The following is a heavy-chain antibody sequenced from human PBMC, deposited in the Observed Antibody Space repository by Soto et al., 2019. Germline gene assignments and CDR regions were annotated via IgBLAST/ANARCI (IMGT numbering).Heavy chain of an antibody. CDR2: ISSSSSTI. CDR1: GFTFSSYS. J-gene: IGHJ6*02. V-gene: IGHV3-48*02. CDR3: AREGTMTYDLYYYYYGMDV. D-gene: IGHD3-22*01. Sequence: GGSLRLSCAASGFTFSSYSMNWVRQAPGKGLEWVSYISSSSSTIYYADSVKGRFTISRDNAKNSLYLQMNSLRDEDTAVYYCAREGTMTYDLYYYYYGMDVWGQGTTVTVSS.